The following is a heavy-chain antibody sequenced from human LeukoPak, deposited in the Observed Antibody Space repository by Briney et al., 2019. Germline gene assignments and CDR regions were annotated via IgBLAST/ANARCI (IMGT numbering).Heavy chain of an antibody. D-gene: IGHD5-12*01. CDR1: GFTFSSYA. CDR2: ISNSGGRT. V-gene: IGHV3-23*01. CDR3: AKSYNGYESEPDY. J-gene: IGHJ4*02. Sequence: GGSLRLSCAASGFTFSSYAMSWVRQAPGKGLEWVSSISNSGGRTFYTDSVKGRFTISRDNSKITLYLQMNSLRAEDTAAYYCAKSYNGYESEPDYWGQGTLVTVSS.